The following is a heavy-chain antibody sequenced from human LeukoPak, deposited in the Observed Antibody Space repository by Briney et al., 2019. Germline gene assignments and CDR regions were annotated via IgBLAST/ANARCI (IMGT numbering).Heavy chain of an antibody. CDR1: GYPFTGFY. CDR2: INPNSGGT. D-gene: IGHD3-3*01. Sequence: GSSVKVSCKASGYPFTGFYMHWVRQAPGQGLEWMGWINPNSGGTNYAQKFQGRVTMTTDTSISTAYMELSRLRSDDTVVFYCARGGRTTIFGVVPSNFDSWGQGTLVTVSS. J-gene: IGHJ4*02. V-gene: IGHV1-2*02. CDR3: ARGGRTTIFGVVPSNFDS.